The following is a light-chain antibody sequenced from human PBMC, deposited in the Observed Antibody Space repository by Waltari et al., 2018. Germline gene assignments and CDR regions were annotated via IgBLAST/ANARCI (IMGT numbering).Light chain of an antibody. CDR2: GAS. CDR1: QSVSSN. CDR3: QQYNNWPPG. V-gene: IGKV3-15*01. Sequence: EIVMTQSPATLSVSPGERATLSCRASQSVSSNLAWYQQKPGQAPRLLIYGASTRATGIPARFSGSGSGTEFTLTISGLQSEDLAVYYCQQYNNWPPGFGQGTRLEIK. J-gene: IGKJ5*01.